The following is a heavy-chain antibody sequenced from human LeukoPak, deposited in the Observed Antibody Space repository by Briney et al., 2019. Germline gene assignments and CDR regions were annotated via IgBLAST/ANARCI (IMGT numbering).Heavy chain of an antibody. D-gene: IGHD2-2*01. CDR1: GFTFSSYT. CDR3: ARDFGGYCSSSNCYLGWLDY. J-gene: IGHJ4*02. CDR2: IISSGSYI. Sequence: GGPLSLSCAASGFTFSSYTMNWVRPAPGKGLEWVSSIISSGSYIYYADSVKGRFTISRDNAKNSLYLQMNSLRAEDTDVYYCARDFGGYCSSSNCYLGWLDYWGQGTLVTVSS. V-gene: IGHV3-21*03.